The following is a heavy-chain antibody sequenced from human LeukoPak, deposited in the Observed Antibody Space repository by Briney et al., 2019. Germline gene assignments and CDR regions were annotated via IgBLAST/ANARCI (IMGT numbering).Heavy chain of an antibody. V-gene: IGHV4-59*08. J-gene: IGHJ5*02. CDR2: VTYSGTT. CDR1: GASISGYY. D-gene: IGHD6-13*01. Sequence: SETLSLTCTVSGASISGYYWSWIRQPPGRGLEWIAYVTYSGTTNYNPSLKSRVTISVDTSKNQFSLKLTSVTAADTAMYYCARHRSWQQLPSFDPWGQGTLVTVSS. CDR3: ARHRSWQQLPSFDP.